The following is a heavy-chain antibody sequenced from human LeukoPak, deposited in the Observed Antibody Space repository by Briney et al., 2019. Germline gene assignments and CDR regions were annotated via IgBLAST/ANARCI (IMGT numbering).Heavy chain of an antibody. D-gene: IGHD2-21*02. V-gene: IGHV3-23*01. CDR3: VRDRGTDWPTSAGW. Sequence: GGSLRLSCAASGFTFRTSGMSWVRQAPGKGLEWVSAISGSGVSTYYADSVKGRFTISRDNSKNSLYLQMNSLRVEDTAIYFCVRDRGTDWPTSAGWWGQGILVTVSS. J-gene: IGHJ4*02. CDR2: ISGSGVST. CDR1: GFTFRTSG.